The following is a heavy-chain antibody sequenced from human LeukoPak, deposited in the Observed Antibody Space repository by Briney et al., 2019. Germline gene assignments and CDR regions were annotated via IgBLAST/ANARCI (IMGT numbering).Heavy chain of an antibody. Sequence: ASVKVSCKVSGYTLTELSMHWVRQAPGKGLEWMGGFDPEDGETIYAQKFQGRVTMTRDTSISTAYMELSRLRSDNTAVYYCARLVSYWGQGTLVTVSS. CDR3: ARLVSY. V-gene: IGHV1-24*01. CDR1: GYTLTELS. D-gene: IGHD2-8*02. CDR2: FDPEDGET. J-gene: IGHJ4*02.